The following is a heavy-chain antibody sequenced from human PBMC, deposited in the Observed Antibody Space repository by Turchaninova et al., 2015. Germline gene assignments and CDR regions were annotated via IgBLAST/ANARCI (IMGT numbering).Heavy chain of an antibody. CDR3: VIESTAWGDY. V-gene: IGHV3-30*03. J-gene: IGHJ4*02. CDR1: GFTFSSYG. CDR2: ISSDGSNK. Sequence: LVESGGGVVQPGRSLRLSCAASGFTFSSYGMHWVRQAPGKGLEWVAVISSDGSNKYYADSVQGRFTNSRDNSKNTLYLQVNNLSPEDTAIYYCVIESTAWGDYWGQGTLVTVSS. D-gene: IGHD2-2*01.